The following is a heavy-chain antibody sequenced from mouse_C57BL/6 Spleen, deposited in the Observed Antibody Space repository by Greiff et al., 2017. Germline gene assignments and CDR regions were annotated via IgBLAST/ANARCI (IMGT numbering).Heavy chain of an antibody. CDR1: GFPITSGYY. V-gene: IGHV12-3*01. D-gene: IGHD1-2*01. CDR2: ITHSGET. CDR3: AGDTHGGGFAY. Sequence: LQESGPGLVKPSQSLFLTCSITGFPITSGYYWIWIRQSPGKPLEWMGYITHSGETFYNPSLQSPISITRETSKNQFFLQLNSVTTEDTAMYYCAGDTHGGGFAYWGQGTLVTVSA. J-gene: IGHJ3*01.